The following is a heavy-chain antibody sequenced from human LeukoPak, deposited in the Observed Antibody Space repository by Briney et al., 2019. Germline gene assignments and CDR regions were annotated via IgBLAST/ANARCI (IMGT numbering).Heavy chain of an antibody. CDR3: AKEGDYYGSGSYYYQDY. Sequence: PGRSMRLSCAASGFTFSSYGMHWVRQAPGKGLEWVAVMSYDGSNKYYADSVKGRLTISRDNSKNTLYLQVNSLRAEDTAVYYCAKEGDYYGSGSYYYQDYWGQGTLVTVSS. CDR2: MSYDGSNK. D-gene: IGHD3-10*01. J-gene: IGHJ4*02. CDR1: GFTFSSYG. V-gene: IGHV3-30*18.